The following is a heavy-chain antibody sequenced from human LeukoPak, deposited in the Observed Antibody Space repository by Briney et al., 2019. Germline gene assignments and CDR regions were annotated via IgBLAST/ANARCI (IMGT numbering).Heavy chain of an antibody. CDR2: ISYDGSNK. Sequence: GRSLTLSCAASGFTFSSYAMHWVRQAPGKGLEWVAVISYDGSNKYYADSVKGRFTISRDNSKNTLYLQMNSLRAEDTAVYYCAKEFSDIVVVPAAMPGDAFDIWGQGTMVTVSS. D-gene: IGHD2-2*01. CDR3: AKEFSDIVVVPAAMPGDAFDI. J-gene: IGHJ3*02. V-gene: IGHV3-30-3*01. CDR1: GFTFSSYA.